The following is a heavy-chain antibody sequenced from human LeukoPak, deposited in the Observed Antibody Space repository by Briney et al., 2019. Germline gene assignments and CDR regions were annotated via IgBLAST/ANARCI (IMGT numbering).Heavy chain of an antibody. V-gene: IGHV1-69*13. CDR3: ARDPPYCSGGSCYSGYYGMDV. Sequence: ASVKVSCKASGGTFSSYAISWERQAPGQGLEWMGGIIPMFGTANYAQKFQGRVTITADESTSTAYMELSSLISEDTAVYYCARDPPYCSGGSCYSGYYGMDVWGKGTTVTVSS. D-gene: IGHD2-15*01. J-gene: IGHJ6*04. CDR1: GGTFSSYA. CDR2: IIPMFGTA.